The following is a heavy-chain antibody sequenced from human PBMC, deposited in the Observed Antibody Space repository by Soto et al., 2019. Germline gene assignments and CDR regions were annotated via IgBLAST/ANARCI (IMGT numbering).Heavy chain of an antibody. CDR3: ARGSFGPLSGAFDY. V-gene: IGHV4-59*01. D-gene: IGHD7-27*01. J-gene: IGHJ4*02. CDR1: GGSISSYY. Sequence: PSETLSLTCAVSGGSISSYYWSWIRQPPGKGLEWIGYIYYSGSTNYNPSLKSRVTISVDTSKNQFSLKLSSVTAADTAVYYCARGSFGPLSGAFDYWGQGTLVT. CDR2: IYYSGST.